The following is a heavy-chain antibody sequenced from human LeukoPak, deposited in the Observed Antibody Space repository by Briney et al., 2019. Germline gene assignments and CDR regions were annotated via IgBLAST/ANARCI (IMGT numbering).Heavy chain of an antibody. V-gene: IGHV3-53*01. CDR3: AREVANGASYSSAWSV. CDR1: GFTVNSNY. Sequence: GGSLRLSCAASGFTVNSNYMNWVRQAPGKGLEWLSVIYTDDQTYYADAVKGRFIVSRDISKNTLYLQVNNATAEDTAIYYCAREVANGASYSSAWSVWGQGTTVSVSS. CDR2: IYTDDQT. D-gene: IGHD6-19*01. J-gene: IGHJ6*02.